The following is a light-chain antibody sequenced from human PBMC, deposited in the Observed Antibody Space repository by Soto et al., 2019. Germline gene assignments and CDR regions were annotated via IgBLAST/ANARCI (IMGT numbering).Light chain of an antibody. CDR1: SSDINYGS. V-gene: IGLV2-14*03. Sequence: QSALTQPASVSGSPGQSITISCTGTSSDINYGSVAWYQQYPGKSPQLILYCVNNWPSGVPNRFSGSKSGNTASLTISGLQAEDEADYYCSSKRSSSAHVVFGGGTKLTVL. CDR3: SSKRSSSAHVV. CDR2: CVN. J-gene: IGLJ2*01.